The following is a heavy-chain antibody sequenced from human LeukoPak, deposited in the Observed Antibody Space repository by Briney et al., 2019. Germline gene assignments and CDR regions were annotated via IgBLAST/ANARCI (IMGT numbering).Heavy chain of an antibody. CDR1: GFTFSSYS. CDR2: ISSSSSYI. CDR3: ARGSSQNWFDP. Sequence: GGSLRLSCAASGFTFSSYSMNWVRQAPGKGLEWVSSISSSSSYIYYADSVKGRFTISRDNAKNSLYLQMNSLRAEDTAVYYCARGSSQNWFDPWGQGTLVTVSS. J-gene: IGHJ5*02. V-gene: IGHV3-21*01. D-gene: IGHD6-13*01.